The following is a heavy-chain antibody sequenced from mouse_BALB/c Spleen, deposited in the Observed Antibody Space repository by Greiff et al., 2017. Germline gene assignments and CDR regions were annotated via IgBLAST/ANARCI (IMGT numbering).Heavy chain of an antibody. CDR1: GFTFSSYA. CDR3: AREGYEFAY. J-gene: IGHJ3*01. Sequence: EVMLVESGGGLVKPGGSLKLSCAASGFTFSSYAMSWVRQTPEKRLEWVASISSGGSTYYPDSVKGPFTISRDNARNILYLQMSSLRSEDTAMYYCAREGYEFAYWGQGTLVTVSA. D-gene: IGHD2-2*01. CDR2: ISSGGST. V-gene: IGHV5-6-5*01.